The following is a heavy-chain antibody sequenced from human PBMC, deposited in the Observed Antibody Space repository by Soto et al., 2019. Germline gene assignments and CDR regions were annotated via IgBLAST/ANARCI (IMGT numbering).Heavy chain of an antibody. CDR2: INSDGSST. V-gene: IGHV3-74*01. J-gene: IGHJ4*02. CDR1: EGTFVSYG. D-gene: IGHD2-15*01. CDR3: VRTSLVVAAATREDY. Sequence: RVCWGAAEGTFVSYGVHGVSKTQGKGLVWVSRINSDGSSTSYADSVKGRFTISRDNAKDTLYLQMNSLRAEDTAVYYCVRTSLVVAAATREDYWGQGTLVTVSS.